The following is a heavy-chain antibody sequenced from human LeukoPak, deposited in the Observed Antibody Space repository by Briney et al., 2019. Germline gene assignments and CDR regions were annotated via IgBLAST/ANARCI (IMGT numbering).Heavy chain of an antibody. CDR1: GFTFSSYS. CDR2: ISSSSSYI. D-gene: IGHD6-13*01. Sequence: PGGSLRLSCAASGFTFSSYSMNWVRQAPGKGLEWVSSISSSSSYIYYADSVKGRFTISRDNAKNSLYLQMNSLRAEDTAVYYCARLAAAGTLLGYWGQGTLVTVSS. J-gene: IGHJ4*02. V-gene: IGHV3-21*01. CDR3: ARLAAAGTLLGY.